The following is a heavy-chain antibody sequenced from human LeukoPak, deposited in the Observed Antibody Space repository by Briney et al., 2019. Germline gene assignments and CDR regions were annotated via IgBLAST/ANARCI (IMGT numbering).Heavy chain of an antibody. J-gene: IGHJ3*02. CDR3: ARDKGDSHPDAFDI. Sequence: GGSLRLSCAASGSTFSSYSMNWVRQAPGKGLEWVSSISSSSSYIYYADSVKGRFTISRDNAKNSLYLQMNSLRAEDTAVYYCARDKGDSHPDAFDIWGQGTWSPSLQ. CDR1: GSTFSSYS. D-gene: IGHD3-16*01. CDR2: ISSSSSYI. V-gene: IGHV3-21*01.